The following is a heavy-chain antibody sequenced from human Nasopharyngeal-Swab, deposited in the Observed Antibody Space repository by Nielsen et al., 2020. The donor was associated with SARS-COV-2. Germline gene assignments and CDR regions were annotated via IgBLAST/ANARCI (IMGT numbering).Heavy chain of an antibody. CDR2: IKSKTDGGTT. Sequence: GGSLRLSCAASGFTFRNAWMSWVRQAPGKGLEWVGRIKSKTDGGTTDYAAPVKGRFTISRDDSKNTLYLQMNSLKTEDTAVYYCTTDLLLWFGESDYLGQGTLVTVSS. CDR1: GFTFRNAW. J-gene: IGHJ4*02. D-gene: IGHD3-10*01. V-gene: IGHV3-15*01. CDR3: TTDLLLWFGESDY.